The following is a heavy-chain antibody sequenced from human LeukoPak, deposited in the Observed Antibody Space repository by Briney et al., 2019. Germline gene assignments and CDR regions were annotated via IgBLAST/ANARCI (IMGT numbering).Heavy chain of an antibody. J-gene: IGHJ4*02. CDR3: ARDGRSWQLEPPDY. V-gene: IGHV1-18*01. Sequence: ASVKVSCKASGYTFTSYGISWVRQAPGQGLEWIGWISAYNGNTNYAQKLQGRVTMTTDTSTSTAYMELRSLRSDDTAVYYCARDGRSWQLEPPDYWGQGTLVTVSS. CDR2: ISAYNGNT. D-gene: IGHD6-6*01. CDR1: GYTFTSYG.